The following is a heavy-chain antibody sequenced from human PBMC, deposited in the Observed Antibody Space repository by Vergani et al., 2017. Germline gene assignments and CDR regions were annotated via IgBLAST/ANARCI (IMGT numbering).Heavy chain of an antibody. CDR3: ARDVWDCSGISCLLRAGEFYYMDV. D-gene: IGHD3-16*01. J-gene: IGHJ6*03. Sequence: QVQLVESGGGVVQPGTSLRLSCEASGFKFSQFGMHWVRQGPGKGLEWVAFISYDGSKTQYADSEKGRVTISRDNSKNTVGLEMSSLRVDDTATYYCARDVWDCSGISCLLRAGEFYYMDVWGQGTTVTGSS. CDR1: GFKFSQFG. CDR2: ISYDGSKT. V-gene: IGHV3-33*05.